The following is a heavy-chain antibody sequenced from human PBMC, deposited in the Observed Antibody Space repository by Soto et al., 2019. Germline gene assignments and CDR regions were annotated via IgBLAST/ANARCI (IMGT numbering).Heavy chain of an antibody. CDR1: GGSISSYY. Sequence: NPSETLSLTCTVSGGSISSYYWSWIRQPPGKGLEWIGYIYYSGSTNYNPSLKSRVTISVDTSKNQFSLRLSSVTAADTAVYYCARDLDAFDIWGQGTMVTVSS. V-gene: IGHV4-59*01. J-gene: IGHJ3*02. CDR2: IYYSGST. CDR3: ARDLDAFDI.